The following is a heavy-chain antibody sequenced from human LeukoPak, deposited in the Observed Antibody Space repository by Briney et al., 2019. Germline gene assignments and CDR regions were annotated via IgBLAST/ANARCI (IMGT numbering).Heavy chain of an antibody. J-gene: IGHJ3*02. CDR1: GFSFSSYW. V-gene: IGHV3-74*01. Sequence: GGPLRLSCTASGFSFSSYWMHWVRQAPGKGLVWVSRIKSDESGRNYADSVKGRFTISRDNAKNTLYLQMNSLRAEDTAVYYCARGGSPPEALGDTFDIWGQGTMVTVSS. CDR2: IKSDESGR. CDR3: ARGGSPPEALGDTFDI. D-gene: IGHD1-26*01.